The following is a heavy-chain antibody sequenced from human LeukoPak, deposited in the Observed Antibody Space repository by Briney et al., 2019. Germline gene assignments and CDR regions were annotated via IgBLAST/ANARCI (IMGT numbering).Heavy chain of an antibody. V-gene: IGHV1-69*13. CDR1: GGTFSCYA. CDR2: IIPIFGTA. J-gene: IGHJ6*02. Sequence: ASVKVSCKASGGTFSCYAISWVRQAPGQGLEWMGGIIPIFGTANYAQKFQGRVTITADESTSTAYMELSSLRSEDTAVYYCARVRDSSRGYYYYGMDVWGQGTTVTVSS. D-gene: IGHD6-13*01. CDR3: ARVRDSSRGYYYYGMDV.